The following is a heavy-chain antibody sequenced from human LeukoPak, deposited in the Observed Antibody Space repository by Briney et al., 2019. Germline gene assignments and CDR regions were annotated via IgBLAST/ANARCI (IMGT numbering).Heavy chain of an antibody. CDR1: GGSISSSSYY. CDR3: ARGMDSSSWYLGPRYYYYYGMDV. D-gene: IGHD6-13*01. J-gene: IGHJ6*02. Sequence: PSETLSLTCTVSGGSISSSSYYWGWIRQPPGKGLEWIGSIYYSGSTYYNPSLKSRVTISVDTSKNQFSLKLSSVTAADTAVYYCARGMDSSSWYLGPRYYYYYGMDVWGQGTTVTVSS. V-gene: IGHV4-39*07. CDR2: IYYSGST.